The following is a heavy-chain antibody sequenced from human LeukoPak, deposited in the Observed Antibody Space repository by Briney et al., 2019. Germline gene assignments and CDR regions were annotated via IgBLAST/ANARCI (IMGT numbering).Heavy chain of an antibody. V-gene: IGHV4-38-2*01. D-gene: IGHD3-3*01. Sequence: PSETLSLTCAVSGYSISSGYYWGWIRQPPGKGLEWIGSIYHSGSTYYNPSLKSRVTMSVDTSKNQFSLKLSSVTAADTAVYYCARHTIFGVVIYNWFDPWGQGTLVTVSS. J-gene: IGHJ5*02. CDR2: IYHSGST. CDR3: ARHTIFGVVIYNWFDP. CDR1: GYSISSGYY.